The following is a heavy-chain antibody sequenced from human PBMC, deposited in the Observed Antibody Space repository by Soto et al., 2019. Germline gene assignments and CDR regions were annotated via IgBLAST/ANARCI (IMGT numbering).Heavy chain of an antibody. D-gene: IGHD1-26*01. CDR3: TVRPDPPTTAWDDAFDI. CDR2: IRSKANSYAT. Sequence: GGSLRLSCAASGFTFSGSAMHWVRQASGKGLEWVGRIRSKANSYATAYAASVKGRFTISRDDSKNTAYLQMNSLKTEDTAVYYCTVRPDPPTTAWDDAFDIWGQGTMVTVSS. J-gene: IGHJ3*02. V-gene: IGHV3-73*01. CDR1: GFTFSGSA.